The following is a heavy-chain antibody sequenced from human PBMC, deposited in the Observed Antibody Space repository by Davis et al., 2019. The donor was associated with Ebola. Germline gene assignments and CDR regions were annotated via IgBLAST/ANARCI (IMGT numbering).Heavy chain of an antibody. CDR2: ISAYNGNT. CDR3: ARDIPFMVAVAGTPLGY. J-gene: IGHJ4*02. V-gene: IGHV1-18*01. D-gene: IGHD6-19*01. Sequence: ASVKVSCKASGYTFTSYAMNWVRQAPGQGLEWMGWISAYNGNTNYAQKLQGRVTMTTDTSTSTAYMELRSLRSDDTAVYYCARDIPFMVAVAGTPLGYWGQGTLVTVSS. CDR1: GYTFTSYA.